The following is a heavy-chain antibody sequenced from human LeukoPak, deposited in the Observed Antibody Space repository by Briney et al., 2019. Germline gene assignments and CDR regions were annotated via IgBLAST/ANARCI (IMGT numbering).Heavy chain of an antibody. Sequence: SLKVSCKASGGTLSNFGISWVRQAPGQGLEWLGDIIPFFPAPNYAQKLHGRVTISADESTSTVYMELRGLTYEDTAVYYCARGLSSSWPHPFDYWGQGTLVTVSS. CDR2: IIPFFPAP. J-gene: IGHJ4*02. D-gene: IGHD6-13*01. CDR1: GGTLSNFG. CDR3: ARGLSSSWPHPFDY. V-gene: IGHV1-69*13.